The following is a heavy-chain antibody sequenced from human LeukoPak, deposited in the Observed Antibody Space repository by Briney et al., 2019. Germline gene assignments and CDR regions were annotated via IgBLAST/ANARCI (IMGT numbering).Heavy chain of an antibody. V-gene: IGHV1-69*05. CDR3: TTTTVGYAILFDP. D-gene: IGHD2-8*02. Sequence: EASVKVSCKASGGTFNNYAISWVRQAPGRGPEWVGGIMPLFGTPSYAQKFQDRVTIITDDSTSTAYMELGSLTSDDTAVYYCTTTTVGYAILFDPWGQGTQVTVTS. J-gene: IGHJ5*02. CDR1: GGTFNNYA. CDR2: IMPLFGTP.